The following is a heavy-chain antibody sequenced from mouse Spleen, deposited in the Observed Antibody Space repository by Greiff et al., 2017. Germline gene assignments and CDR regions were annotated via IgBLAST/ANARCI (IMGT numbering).Heavy chain of an antibody. V-gene: IGHV1-63*02. CDR2: IYPGGGYT. CDR3: ARRVDSSGDYFDY. CDR1: GYTFTNYW. J-gene: IGHJ2*01. D-gene: IGHD3-2*01. Sequence: QVQLKESGAELVRPGTSVKISCKASGYTFTNYWLGWVKQRPGHGLEWIGDIYPGGGYTNYNEKFKGKATLTADTSSSTAYMQLSSLTSEDSAVYFCARRVDSSGDYFDYWGQGTTLTVSS.